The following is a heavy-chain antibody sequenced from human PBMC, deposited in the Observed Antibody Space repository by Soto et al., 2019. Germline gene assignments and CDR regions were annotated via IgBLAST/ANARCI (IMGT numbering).Heavy chain of an antibody. J-gene: IGHJ4*02. CDR2: IFTGGTST. CDR3: AKDRHPDGIWTFDY. CDR1: GFTLSSYT. Sequence: GGSLRLSCSASGFTLSSYTMSWVRLTPGKGLQWVSTIFTGGTSTVYADPVRGRFSISRDDSKNTLYLQMDNLRVDDTALYFCAKDRHPDGIWTFDYWGRGTLVTVSS. V-gene: IGHV3-23*01. D-gene: IGHD3-9*01.